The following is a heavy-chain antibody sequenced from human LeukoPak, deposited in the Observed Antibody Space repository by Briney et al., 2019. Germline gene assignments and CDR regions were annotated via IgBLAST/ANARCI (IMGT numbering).Heavy chain of an antibody. CDR3: ARRPRFEYCGGDCYSYDY. J-gene: IGHJ4*02. Sequence: HGESLQISCKGSGYSFTSYWIGWVRQMPGKGLEWMGIIYPGDSDTRYSPSFQGQVTISADKSISTAYLQWSSLKASDTAMYYCARRPRFEYCGGDCYSYDYWGQGTLVTVSS. CDR1: GYSFTSYW. CDR2: IYPGDSDT. V-gene: IGHV5-51*01. D-gene: IGHD2-21*02.